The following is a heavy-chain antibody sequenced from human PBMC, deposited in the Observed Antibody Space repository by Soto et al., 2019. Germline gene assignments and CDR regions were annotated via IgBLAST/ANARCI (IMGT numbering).Heavy chain of an antibody. Sequence: GEWLNSSCEAGGYSFTSYWISWVRQMPGKGLEWMGRIDPSDSYTNYSPSFQGHVTISADKSISTAYLQRSSLTASATALYYCVISYVRCIFELLCSFYGIGVRGQG. V-gene: IGHV5-10-1*01. D-gene: IGHD3-3*01. J-gene: IGHJ6*01. CDR3: VISYVRCIFELLCSFYGIGV. CDR1: GYSFTSYW. CDR2: IDPSDSYT.